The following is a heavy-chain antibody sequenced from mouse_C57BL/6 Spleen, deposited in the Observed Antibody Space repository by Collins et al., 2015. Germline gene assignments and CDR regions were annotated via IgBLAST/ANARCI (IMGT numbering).Heavy chain of an antibody. CDR1: GFTFSSYG. D-gene: IGHD2-1*01. V-gene: IGHV5-6*01. CDR3: ARHGGNYENWYFDV. J-gene: IGHJ1*01. CDR2: ISSGGSYT. Sequence: VQLVESGGDLVKPGGSLKLSCAASGFTFSSYGMSWVRQTPDKRLEWVATISSGGSYTYYPDSVKGRFTISRDNAKNTLYLQMSSLKSEDTAMYYCARHGGNYENWYFDVWGAGTTVTVSS.